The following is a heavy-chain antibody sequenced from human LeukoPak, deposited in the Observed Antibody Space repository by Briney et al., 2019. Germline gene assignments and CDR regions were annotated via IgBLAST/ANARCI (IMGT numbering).Heavy chain of an antibody. CDR1: GFAFSTYG. D-gene: IGHD2/OR15-2a*01. V-gene: IGHV3-23*01. CDR2: ISTSGGST. Sequence: PGGSLRLSCAASGFAFSTYGMTWVRQAPGKGLEWVSSISTSGGSTYYADSVKGRFTISRDNSKNTLYLQMNSLKAEDTALYYCAKVVPDSTSSYLTAVYPFDYWGQGTLVTVSS. CDR3: AKVVPDSTSSYLTAVYPFDY. J-gene: IGHJ4*02.